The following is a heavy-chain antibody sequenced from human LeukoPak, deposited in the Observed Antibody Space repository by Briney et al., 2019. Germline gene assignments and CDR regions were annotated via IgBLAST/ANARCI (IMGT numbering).Heavy chain of an antibody. J-gene: IGHJ5*02. CDR2: ISSSSSYI. Sequence: GGSLRLSCAASRFTFSSYSMNWVRQAPGKGLEWVSSISSSSSYIYYADSVKGRFTISRDNAKNSLYLQMNSLRAEDTAVYYCARSRDYYDSSGYPAWGQGTLVTVSS. V-gene: IGHV3-21*01. CDR3: ARSRDYYDSSGYPA. D-gene: IGHD3-22*01. CDR1: RFTFSSYS.